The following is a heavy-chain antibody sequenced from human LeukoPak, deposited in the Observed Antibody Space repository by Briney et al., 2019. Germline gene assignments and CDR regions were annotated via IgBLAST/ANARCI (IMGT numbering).Heavy chain of an antibody. Sequence: SETLSLTCTVSGGSISNYYWSWIRQPPGKGLEWIGYIYYSGSTKYNPSLKSRATVSVDTSKNQFSLKLSSVTAADTAVYYCARGRTTKWRDHGMLVGTRGYYYYYMDVWGKGTTVTVSS. CDR1: GGSISNYY. D-gene: IGHD1-14*01. J-gene: IGHJ6*03. V-gene: IGHV4-59*12. CDR2: IYYSGST. CDR3: ARGRTTKWRDHGMLVGTRGYYYYYMDV.